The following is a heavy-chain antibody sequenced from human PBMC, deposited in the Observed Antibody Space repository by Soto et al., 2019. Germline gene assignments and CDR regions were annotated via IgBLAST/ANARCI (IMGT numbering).Heavy chain of an antibody. CDR3: AKDRQQLDILYFDY. Sequence: PGGSLRLSCAASGFTFSSYAMSWVRQAPGKGLEWVSAISGSGGSTYYADSVKGRFTISRDNSKNTLYLQMNSLRTEDTAVYYCAKDRQQLDILYFDYWGQGTLVTVSS. CDR1: GFTFSSYA. J-gene: IGHJ4*02. D-gene: IGHD6-13*01. V-gene: IGHV3-23*01. CDR2: ISGSGGST.